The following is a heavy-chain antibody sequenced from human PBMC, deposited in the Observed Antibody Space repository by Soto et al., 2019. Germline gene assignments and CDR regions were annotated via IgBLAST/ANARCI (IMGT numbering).Heavy chain of an antibody. Sequence: GASVKVSCKASGYTFTGYYMHWVRQAPGQGLEWMGWINPNSGGTNYAQKFQGWVTMTRDTSISTAYMELSRLRSDDTAVYYCARVAYSSSWYSAPSDAFDIWGQGTMVTVSS. CDR1: GYTFTGYY. J-gene: IGHJ3*02. D-gene: IGHD6-13*01. CDR3: ARVAYSSSWYSAPSDAFDI. CDR2: INPNSGGT. V-gene: IGHV1-2*04.